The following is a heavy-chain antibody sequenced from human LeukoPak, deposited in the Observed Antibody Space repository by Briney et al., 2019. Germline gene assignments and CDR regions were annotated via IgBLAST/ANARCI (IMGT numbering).Heavy chain of an antibody. D-gene: IGHD6-13*01. Sequence: ASVKVSCKTSGYTFIDYHIHWVRQAPGQGLEWMGWINPDSGGTNYAQKFQGRVTMTGDTSISTAYMDLSRLRSDDTAVYYCARDRSSSWRAFDFWGQGTLVIVSS. CDR1: GYTFIDYH. CDR2: INPDSGGT. CDR3: ARDRSSSWRAFDF. J-gene: IGHJ3*01. V-gene: IGHV1-2*02.